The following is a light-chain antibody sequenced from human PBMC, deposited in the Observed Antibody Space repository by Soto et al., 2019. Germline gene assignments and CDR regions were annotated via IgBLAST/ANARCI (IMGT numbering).Light chain of an antibody. J-gene: IGLJ3*02. CDR3: QSYDSSLSGSWV. Sequence: QSALTQPPSASGSPGQSVTISCTGTKNDIGVYDFVSWYQHHPGKAPRLIIYEVVQRPSGVPDRFSGSKSGNTASLAITGLQAEDEADYYCQSYDSSLSGSWVFGGGTKLTVL. CDR2: EVV. CDR1: KNDIGVYDF. V-gene: IGLV2-8*01.